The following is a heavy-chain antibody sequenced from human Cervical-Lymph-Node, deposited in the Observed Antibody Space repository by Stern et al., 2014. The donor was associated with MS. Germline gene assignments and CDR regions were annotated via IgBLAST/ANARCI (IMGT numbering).Heavy chain of an antibody. CDR3: ARERLRDFNDYHFDS. J-gene: IGHJ4*02. Sequence: MQLVESGPEVRQPGASVRVSCKASGYTFTTPNYGIAWVREAPGRGLEWMGCISSYNGNTVYAQKLQDRVTMTTDTSTSTAYMELRSLRSDDTAFYYCARERLRDFNDYHFDSWGQGTLVTVSS. D-gene: IGHD4-11*01. V-gene: IGHV1-18*01. CDR1: GYTFTTPNYG. CDR2: ISSYNGNT.